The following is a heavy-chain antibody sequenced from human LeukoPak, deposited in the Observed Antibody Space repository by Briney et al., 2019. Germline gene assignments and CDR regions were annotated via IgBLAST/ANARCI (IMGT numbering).Heavy chain of an antibody. CDR1: GGSISSSSYY. Sequence: NPSETLSLTCTVSGGSISSSSYYWGWIRQPPGRGLEWIGSIYYSGSTYYNPSLKSRVTISVDTSKNQFSLKLSSVTAADTAVYYCARCVRSRLDIVVVVAATPSWFDPWGQGTLVTVSS. CDR3: ARCVRSRLDIVVVVAATPSWFDP. D-gene: IGHD2-15*01. J-gene: IGHJ5*02. V-gene: IGHV4-39*01. CDR2: IYYSGST.